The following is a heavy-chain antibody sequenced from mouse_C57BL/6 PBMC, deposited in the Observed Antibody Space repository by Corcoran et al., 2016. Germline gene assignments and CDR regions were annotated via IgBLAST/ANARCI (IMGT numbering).Heavy chain of an antibody. V-gene: IGHV1-80*01. J-gene: IGHJ4*01. CDR1: GYAFSSYW. Sequence: QVQLQQSGAELVKPGASVKISCKASGYAFSSYWMNWVKQRPGKGLEWIGQIYPGDGDTNYNGKFKGKATLTADKSSSTAYMQLSSLTSEDSAVYFCARGHLDYAMDYWGQGTSVTVSS. CDR3: ARGHLDYAMDY. CDR2: IYPGDGDT.